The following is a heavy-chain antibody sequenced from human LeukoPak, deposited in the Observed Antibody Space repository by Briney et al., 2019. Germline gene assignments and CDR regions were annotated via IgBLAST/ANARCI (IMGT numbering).Heavy chain of an antibody. CDR1: GGTFSSYA. V-gene: IGHV1-69*13. J-gene: IGHJ6*03. CDR3: ARISASSGWYPGKYYYYYMDV. Sequence: ASVKVSCKASGGTFSSYAISWVRQAPGQGLEWMGGIIPIFGTANYAQKFQGRVTITADESTSTAYMELSSLRSEDTAVYYCARISASSGWYPGKYYYYYMDVWGKGTTVTVSS. CDR2: IIPIFGTA. D-gene: IGHD6-19*01.